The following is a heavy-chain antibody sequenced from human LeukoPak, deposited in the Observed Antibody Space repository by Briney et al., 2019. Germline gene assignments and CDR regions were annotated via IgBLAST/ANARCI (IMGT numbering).Heavy chain of an antibody. J-gene: IGHJ4*02. V-gene: IGHV4-59*01. Sequence: PSETLSLTCAVYGGSFSGYYWSWIRQSPGKGLESLGYIYYTGSTNYNPSLKSRVTMSVDTSRNQFFLRLGSVTAADTAVYYCARVSTGGPRRHFDYWGQGTLVTVSS. CDR1: GGSFSGYY. D-gene: IGHD7-27*01. CDR2: IYYTGST. CDR3: ARVSTGGPRRHFDY.